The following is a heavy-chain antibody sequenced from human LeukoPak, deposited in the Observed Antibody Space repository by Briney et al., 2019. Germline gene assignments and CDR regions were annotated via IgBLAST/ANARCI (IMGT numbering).Heavy chain of an antibody. CDR1: GYIFTGYY. V-gene: IGHV1-18*04. Sequence: GASVKVSCKASGYIFTGYYMHWVRQAPGQGLEWMGWISAYNGNTNYAQKLQGRVTMTTDTSTSTAYMELRSLRSDDTAVYYCARWGDMGDAFDIWGQGTMVTVSS. CDR3: ARWGDMGDAFDI. J-gene: IGHJ3*02. CDR2: ISAYNGNT. D-gene: IGHD2-15*01.